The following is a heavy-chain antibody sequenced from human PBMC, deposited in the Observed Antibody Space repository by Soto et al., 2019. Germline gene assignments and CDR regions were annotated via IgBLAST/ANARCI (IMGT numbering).Heavy chain of an antibody. V-gene: IGHV3-7*01. CDR1: GFTFSSYW. J-gene: IGHJ6*03. Sequence: GGSLRLSCAASGFTFSSYWMSWVRQAPGKGLEWVANIKQDGSEKYYVDSVKGRFTISRDNAKNSLYLQMNSLRAEDTAVYYCARESECCSGGSCYIYYYYYMDVWGKGTTVTVSS. CDR3: ARESECCSGGSCYIYYYYYMDV. CDR2: IKQDGSEK. D-gene: IGHD2-15*01.